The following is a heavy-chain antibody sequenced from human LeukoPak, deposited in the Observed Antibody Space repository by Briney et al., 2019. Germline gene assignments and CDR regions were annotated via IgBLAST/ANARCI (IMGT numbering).Heavy chain of an antibody. CDR2: ISAYNGNT. Sequence: ASVKVSCKASGYTFTSYGISWVRQAPGQGLEWMGWISAYNGNTNYAQKLQGRVTMTTDTSTSTAYMELRSLRSDDTAVYYCARATSCYFMCKWPDAFDIWGQGTMVTVSS. J-gene: IGHJ3*02. V-gene: IGHV1-18*01. CDR3: ARATSCYFMCKWPDAFDI. CDR1: GYTFTSYG. D-gene: IGHD2-2*01.